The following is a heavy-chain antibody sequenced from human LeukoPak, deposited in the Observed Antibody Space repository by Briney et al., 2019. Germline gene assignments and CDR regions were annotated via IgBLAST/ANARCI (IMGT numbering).Heavy chain of an antibody. D-gene: IGHD6-19*01. CDR2: INSDASST. Sequence: GGSLRLSCAASGFTFSSYWMHWVRQAPGKGLVWVSRINSDASSTSYADSVKGRFTITRDNAKNTLYLQMNSLRATDTAVYYCARDLDSSGWYYFDYWGQGTLVTVSS. V-gene: IGHV3-74*01. J-gene: IGHJ4*02. CDR1: GFTFSSYW. CDR3: ARDLDSSGWYYFDY.